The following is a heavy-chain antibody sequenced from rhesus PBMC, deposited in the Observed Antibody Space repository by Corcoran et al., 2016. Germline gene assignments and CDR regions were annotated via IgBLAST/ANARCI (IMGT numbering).Heavy chain of an antibody. D-gene: IGHD4-23*01. CDR1: GGSISSGYD. Sequence: QVQLQESGPGVVKPSETLSLTCAVSGGSISSGYDWSWIRQLPGKGLEGIGYIYGSSGSTNYNPSLKNRVTISKDASKSQFSLKLSSVTAADTAVYYCARRYSNFLYGLDSWGQGVVVTVSS. V-gene: IGHV4-76*01. CDR3: ARRYSNFLYGLDS. J-gene: IGHJ6*01. CDR2: IYGSSGST.